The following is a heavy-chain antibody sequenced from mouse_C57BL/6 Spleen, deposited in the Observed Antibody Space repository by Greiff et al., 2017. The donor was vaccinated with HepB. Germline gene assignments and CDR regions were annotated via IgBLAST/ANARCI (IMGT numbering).Heavy chain of an antibody. CDR2: INPYNGGT. V-gene: IGHV1-19*01. D-gene: IGHD1-1*01. J-gene: IGHJ2*01. CDR1: GYTFTDYY. Sequence: EVKLQESGPVLVKPGASVKMSCKASGYTFTDYYMNWVKQSHGKSLEWIGVINPYNGGTSYNQKFKGKATLTVDKSSSTAYMELNSLTSEDSAVYYCATVVATDYWGQGTTLTVSS. CDR3: ATVVATDY.